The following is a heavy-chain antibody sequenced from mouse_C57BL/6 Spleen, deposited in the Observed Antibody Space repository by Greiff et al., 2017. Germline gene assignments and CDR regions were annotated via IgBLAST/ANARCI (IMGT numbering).Heavy chain of an antibody. D-gene: IGHD2-3*01. CDR2: FYPGSGST. CDR3: ARHEDGWFNFDY. J-gene: IGHJ2*01. CDR1: GYTFTEYT. V-gene: IGHV1-62-2*01. Sequence: VQLQESGAELVKPGASVKLSCTASGYTFTEYTIHWVQQSSGQGLEWIGWFYPGSGSTKYNEKFKDKATLTADKSSSTFYMELSGLTSEDSAVYYCARHEDGWFNFDYWGQGTTLTVAS.